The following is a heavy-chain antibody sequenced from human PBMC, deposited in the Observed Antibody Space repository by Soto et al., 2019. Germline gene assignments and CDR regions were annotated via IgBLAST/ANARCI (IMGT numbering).Heavy chain of an antibody. CDR3: ATESGSTYGYFDY. Sequence: SETLSLTCAVSGGSISSGGYSWSWIRQPPGKGLEWIGYIYHSGSTGYNPSLKTRLSMSVDRSKNQFTLRLTSVTAADTAVYFCATESGSTYGYFDYWGQGTQVTVSS. D-gene: IGHD4-17*01. CDR2: IYHSGST. V-gene: IGHV4-30-2*05. J-gene: IGHJ4*02. CDR1: GGSISSGGYS.